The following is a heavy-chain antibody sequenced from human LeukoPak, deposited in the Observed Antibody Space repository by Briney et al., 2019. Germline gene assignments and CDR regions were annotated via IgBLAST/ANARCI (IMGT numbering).Heavy chain of an antibody. CDR1: GGSISSSSYY. D-gene: IGHD5-18*01. CDR2: IYYSGST. CDR3: ARVTSFDY. J-gene: IGHJ4*02. Sequence: SETLSRTCTVSGGSISSSSYYWGWIRQPPGKGLEWIGSIYYSGSTYYNPSLKSRVTISVDTSKNQFSLKLSSVTAADTAVYYCARVTSFDYWGQGTLVTVSS. V-gene: IGHV4-39*01.